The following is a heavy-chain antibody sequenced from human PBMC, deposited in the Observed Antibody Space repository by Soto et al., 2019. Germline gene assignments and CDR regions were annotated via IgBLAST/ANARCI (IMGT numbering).Heavy chain of an antibody. CDR1: GGSFSGYY. D-gene: IGHD5-12*01. CDR3: AREVSEEMATITDNSFEY. CDR2: INHSGST. V-gene: IGHV4-34*01. J-gene: IGHJ4*02. Sequence: LTCAGYGGSFSGYYWSWIRQPPWKGLEWIGEINHSGSTNYNPSLKSRVTISVDTSKNQFSLKLSSVTAADTAVYYCAREVSEEMATITDNSFEYWGKGTLVTVSS.